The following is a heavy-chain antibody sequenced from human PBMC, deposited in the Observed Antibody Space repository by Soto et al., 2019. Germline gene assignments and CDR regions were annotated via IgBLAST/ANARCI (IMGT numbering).Heavy chain of an antibody. J-gene: IGHJ6*02. CDR2: INSDGSSA. Sequence: PGVSLRLSCAASGFTFSSYWMHWVRQAPGKGLVWVSRINSDGSSATYADSVKGRFTVSRDNAKNTLYLQMNSLRAEDTAVYYCARDLPTNGDGMDVWGQGTTVTVSS. CDR1: GFTFSSYW. V-gene: IGHV3-74*01. CDR3: ARDLPTNGDGMDV. D-gene: IGHD2-8*01.